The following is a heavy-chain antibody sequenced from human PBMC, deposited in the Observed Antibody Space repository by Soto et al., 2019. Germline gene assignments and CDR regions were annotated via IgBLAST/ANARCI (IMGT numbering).Heavy chain of an antibody. J-gene: IGHJ4*02. D-gene: IGHD3-16*01. CDR3: ARGYDYVWGSSSQGLDY. CDR2: IYYSGST. Sequence: PSETLSLTCTVSGGSISGYYWSWIRQPPGKGLEWIGYIYYSGSTNYNPSLKSRVTISVDTSKNQFSLKLSSVTAADTAVYYCARGYDYVWGSSSQGLDYWGQGTLVTVPS. V-gene: IGHV4-59*13. CDR1: GGSISGYY.